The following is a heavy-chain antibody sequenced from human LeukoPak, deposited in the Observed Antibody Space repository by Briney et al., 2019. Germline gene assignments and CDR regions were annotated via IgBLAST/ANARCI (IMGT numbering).Heavy chain of an antibody. J-gene: IGHJ4*02. CDR2: ISSSGSTI. CDR3: AREAPSGYDVG. D-gene: IGHD5-12*01. CDR1: GFTFSDYY. V-gene: IGHV3-11*01. Sequence: PGGSLRLSCAASGFTFSDYYMSWIRQAPGKGLEWVSYISSSGSTIYYADSVEGQFTISRDNAKNSLYLQMNSLRSEDTAVYYCAREAPSGYDVGWGQGTLVTVSS.